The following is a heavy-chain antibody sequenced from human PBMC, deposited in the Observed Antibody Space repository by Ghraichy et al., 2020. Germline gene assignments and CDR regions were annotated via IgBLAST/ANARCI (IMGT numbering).Heavy chain of an antibody. CDR2: IKPDSGGT. CDR1: GYTFTDYY. D-gene: IGHD6-6*01. Sequence: ASVKVSCKASGYTFTDYYIHWVRQAPGQGLEWMGWIKPDSGGTNYAQKFQGWVTMTRDTSISTAYMDLRRLISDDTAVYYCAREFRSTYYYGMDVWGQGTTVTVSS. J-gene: IGHJ6*02. V-gene: IGHV1-2*04. CDR3: AREFRSTYYYGMDV.